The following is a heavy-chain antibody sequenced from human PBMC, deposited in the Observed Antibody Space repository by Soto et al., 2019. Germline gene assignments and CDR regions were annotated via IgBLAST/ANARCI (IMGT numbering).Heavy chain of an antibody. D-gene: IGHD2-2*01. J-gene: IGHJ4*02. CDR3: AREYCTSARCYLPDY. Sequence: QVQLVQSGAEVKKPGASVKVSCQASGYTFTTYGISWVRQAPGQGLEWMGWTSTYNGNTNYAQKVQGRVTLTTERSTTTAYMELRSLRSADTVGYYCAREYCTSARCYLPDYWGQGTLVTVSS. V-gene: IGHV1-18*01. CDR1: GYTFTTYG. CDR2: TSTYNGNT.